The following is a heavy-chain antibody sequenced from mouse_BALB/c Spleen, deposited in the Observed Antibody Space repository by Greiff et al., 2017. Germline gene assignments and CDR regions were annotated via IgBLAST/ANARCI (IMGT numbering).Heavy chain of an antibody. D-gene: IGHD2-4*01. CDR1: GFTFSSYG. Sequence: EVQVVESGGGLVQPGGSLKLSCAASGFTFSSYGMSWVRQTPDKRLEWVATISSGGSYTYYPDSVKGRFTISRDKAKNTLYLQMSSLKSEDTAMYYCARRGGLRNWYFDVWGAGTTVTVSS. V-gene: IGHV5-6*01. J-gene: IGHJ1*01. CDR2: ISSGGSYT. CDR3: ARRGGLRNWYFDV.